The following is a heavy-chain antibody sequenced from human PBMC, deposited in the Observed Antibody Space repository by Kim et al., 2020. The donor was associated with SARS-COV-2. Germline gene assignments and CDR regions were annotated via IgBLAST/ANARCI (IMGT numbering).Heavy chain of an antibody. CDR1: GYTFTSYD. D-gene: IGHD3-3*01. V-gene: IGHV1-8*01. CDR3: ARGTRPLGNTIFGVVNYYYYGMDV. Sequence: ASVKVSCKASGYTFTSYDINWVRQATGQGLEWMGWMNPNSGNTGYAQKFQGRVTMTRNTSISTAYMELSSLRSEDTAVYYCARGTRPLGNTIFGVVNYYYYGMDVWGQGTTVTVSS. J-gene: IGHJ6*02. CDR2: MNPNSGNT.